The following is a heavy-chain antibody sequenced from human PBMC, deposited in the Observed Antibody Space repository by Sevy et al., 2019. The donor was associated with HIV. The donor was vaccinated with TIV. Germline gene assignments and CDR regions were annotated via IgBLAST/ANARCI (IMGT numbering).Heavy chain of an antibody. D-gene: IGHD4-17*01. Sequence: SETLSLTCAVSGYSISSGYYWGWIRQPPGKGLEWIGSIYHRGSTYYNPSLKSRVTISVDTSKNQFSLKLSSVTAADTAVYYCERGHYGDYVGGYYYYYGMDVWGQGTTVTVSS. CDR2: IYHRGST. CDR1: GYSISSGYY. V-gene: IGHV4-38-2*01. CDR3: ERGHYGDYVGGYYYYYGMDV. J-gene: IGHJ6*02.